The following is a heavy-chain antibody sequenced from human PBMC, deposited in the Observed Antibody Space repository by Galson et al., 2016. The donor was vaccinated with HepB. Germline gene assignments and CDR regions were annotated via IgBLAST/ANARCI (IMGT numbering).Heavy chain of an antibody. CDR3: ARTLYVDTPMPDYPCDY. J-gene: IGHJ4*02. CDR1: GFSLTTSGMC. Sequence: PALVKPTQTLTLTCTFSGFSLTTSGMCVNWIRQPPGRALEWLALIDWADDKYYSTSLKTRLTISKDTSKNEVVITMTNMDPVDTATYYCARTLYVDTPMPDYPCDYWGQGILVTVSS. V-gene: IGHV2-70*01. CDR2: IDWADDK. D-gene: IGHD5-18*01.